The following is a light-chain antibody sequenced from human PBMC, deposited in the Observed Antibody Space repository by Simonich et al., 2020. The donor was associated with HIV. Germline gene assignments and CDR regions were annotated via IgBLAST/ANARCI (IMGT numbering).Light chain of an antibody. CDR2: GAS. Sequence: EIVMTQSPATLSVSPGERATLSCRASQSVSSNLAWYQQKPGQAPRLLIYGASTRATGIHARFSGSGSGTEFTLTISSLQSEDFAVYYCQQYNNWWTFGQGTKVEIK. CDR3: QQYNNWWT. CDR1: QSVSSN. J-gene: IGKJ1*01. V-gene: IGKV3-15*01.